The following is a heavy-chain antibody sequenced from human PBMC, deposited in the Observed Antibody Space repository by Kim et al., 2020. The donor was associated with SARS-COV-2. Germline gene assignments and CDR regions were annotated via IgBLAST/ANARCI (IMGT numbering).Heavy chain of an antibody. CDR3: ARLPSPYSSSSINYYYGMDV. J-gene: IGHJ6*02. D-gene: IGHD6-6*01. CDR2: IDPSDSYT. V-gene: IGHV5-10-1*01. Sequence: GESLKISCKGSGYSFTGYWISWVRQMPGKGLEWMGRIDPSDSYTNYSPSFQGHVTISADKSISTAYLQWSSLKASDTAMYYCARLPSPYSSSSINYYYGMDVWGQGTTVTVSS. CDR1: GYSFTGYW.